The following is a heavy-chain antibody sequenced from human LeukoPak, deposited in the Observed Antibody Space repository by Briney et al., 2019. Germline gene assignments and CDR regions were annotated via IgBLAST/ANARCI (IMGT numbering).Heavy chain of an antibody. CDR1: GGSFSGYY. V-gene: IGHV4-34*01. Sequence: SETLSLTCAVYGGSFSGYYWSWIRQPPGKGLEWIGEINHSGSTSYNPSLKSRVTISVDTSKNQFSLKLSSVTAADTAVYYCARAGVPEALLLWFGESTNWFDPWGQGTLVTVSS. CDR3: ARAGVPEALLLWFGESTNWFDP. J-gene: IGHJ5*02. CDR2: INHSGST. D-gene: IGHD3-10*01.